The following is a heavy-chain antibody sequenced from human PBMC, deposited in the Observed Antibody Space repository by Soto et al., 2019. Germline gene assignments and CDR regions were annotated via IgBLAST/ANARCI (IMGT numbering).Heavy chain of an antibody. Sequence: QVQLVESGGGVVQPGRSLRLSCAASGFTFSSYGMHWVRQAPGKGLEWVAVISLDGTNKYSADSVRGRFTISRDTSKNTLYLQMNSLRDEDTAVYYCAKDVGVGELWVHWFDLWGQGTLVTVSS. CDR3: AKDVGVGELWVHWFDL. J-gene: IGHJ5*02. D-gene: IGHD3-10*01. V-gene: IGHV3-30*18. CDR2: ISLDGTNK. CDR1: GFTFSSYG.